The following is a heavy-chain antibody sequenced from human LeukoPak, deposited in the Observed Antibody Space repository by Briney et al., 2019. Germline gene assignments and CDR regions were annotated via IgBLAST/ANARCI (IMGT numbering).Heavy chain of an antibody. CDR1: GGSINSYY. CDR3: ARGGSRITMVRGVDNWFDP. J-gene: IGHJ5*02. Sequence: SSETLSLTCTVSGGSINSYYWSWLRQPAERGLEWIGRIYASGSTTYNPSLKSRVTISVDTSKNQFSLKLSSVTAADTAVYYCARGGSRITMVRGVDNWFDPWGQGTLVTVSS. CDR2: IYASGST. D-gene: IGHD3-10*01. V-gene: IGHV4-4*07.